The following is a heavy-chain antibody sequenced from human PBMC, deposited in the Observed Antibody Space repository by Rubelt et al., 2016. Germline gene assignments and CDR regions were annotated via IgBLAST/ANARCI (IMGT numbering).Heavy chain of an antibody. CDR3: AKDSSSLTTLGHFDY. Sequence: SSPASRFTFNSSAMHWVRQAPGKGLEWVAIISYDGTYKYFADSVKGRFTISRDNSKNTLYLQMNSLRTDDTAVYYCAKDSSSLTTLGHFDYWGQGTLVTVSS. CDR1: RFTFNSSA. J-gene: IGHJ4*02. D-gene: IGHD6-13*01. V-gene: IGHV3-30*04. CDR2: ISYDGTYK.